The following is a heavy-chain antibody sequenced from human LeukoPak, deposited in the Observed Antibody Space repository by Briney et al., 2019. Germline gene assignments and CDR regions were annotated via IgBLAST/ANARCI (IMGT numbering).Heavy chain of an antibody. J-gene: IGHJ4*02. V-gene: IGHV4-61*02. CDR3: ARYSGFQFDY. D-gene: IGHD5-12*01. Sequence: SETLSLTCTVSGGSISSGSYYWSWIRQPAGKGLEWIGRIYYSGSTYYNPSLKSRVTISVDTSKNQFSLKLSSVTAADTAVYYCARYSGFQFDYWGQGTLVTVSS. CDR2: IYYSGST. CDR1: GGSISSGSYY.